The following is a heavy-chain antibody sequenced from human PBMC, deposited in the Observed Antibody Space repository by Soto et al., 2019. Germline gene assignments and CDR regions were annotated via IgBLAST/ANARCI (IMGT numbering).Heavy chain of an antibody. Sequence: EVQLLESGGGLEQRGGSLRLSCAASGFTFSSYAMSWVRQAPGKGLEWVSAISDSGDKTYYADSVKGRFTVSRDNSKNTLYLQMNSLRAEDTAVYFCARAMYSSKTEFEYWGQGTLVTVSS. CDR1: GFTFSSYA. V-gene: IGHV3-23*01. J-gene: IGHJ4*02. D-gene: IGHD6-13*01. CDR3: ARAMYSSKTEFEY. CDR2: ISDSGDKT.